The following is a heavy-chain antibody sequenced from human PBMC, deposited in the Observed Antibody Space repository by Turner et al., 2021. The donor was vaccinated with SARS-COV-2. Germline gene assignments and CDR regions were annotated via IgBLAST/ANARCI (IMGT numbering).Heavy chain of an antibody. CDR2: INSDGSST. V-gene: IGHV3-74*01. J-gene: IGHJ6*02. Sequence: EVQLVVSGGGFVQPGGSLRLSCASSGFTFSSYWMHWSRQAPGKGLVWFSRINSDGSSTSYAGSVKGRFTNSRDNAKNTLDLQMNSLRAEDTAVDYCARAVAVAGKPYYYYGMDVWGQGTTVTVSS. CDR1: GFTFSSYW. D-gene: IGHD6-19*01. CDR3: ARAVAVAGKPYYYYGMDV.